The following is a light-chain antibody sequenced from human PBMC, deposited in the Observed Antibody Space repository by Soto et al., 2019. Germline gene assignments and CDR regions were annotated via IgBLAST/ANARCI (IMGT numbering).Light chain of an antibody. Sequence: EIVLTQSPGTLSLSPGDKATLSCRAIQSVSSSYLAWYQQKPGQAPRLFIYGASSRSAGIPDRFSGSGSGTDFTLTISRLEPEDFAVYYCQQYGGSPPITFGQGTRLEIK. CDR1: QSVSSSY. J-gene: IGKJ5*01. CDR3: QQYGGSPPIT. CDR2: GAS. V-gene: IGKV3-20*01.